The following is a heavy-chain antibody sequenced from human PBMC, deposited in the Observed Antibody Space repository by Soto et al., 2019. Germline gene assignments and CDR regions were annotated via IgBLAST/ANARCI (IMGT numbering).Heavy chain of an antibody. CDR3: AHSHGNYGDYIDY. CDR2: ISGSGGST. D-gene: IGHD4-17*01. Sequence: EVQLLESGGGLVQPGGSLRLSCAASGFTFSSYAMSWVRQAPGKGLEWVSAISGSGGSTYYADSVKGRFTISRDNSKHTLYLQMNSLRAEDTAVYYCAHSHGNYGDYIDYWGQGTLVTVSS. CDR1: GFTFSSYA. V-gene: IGHV3-23*01. J-gene: IGHJ4*02.